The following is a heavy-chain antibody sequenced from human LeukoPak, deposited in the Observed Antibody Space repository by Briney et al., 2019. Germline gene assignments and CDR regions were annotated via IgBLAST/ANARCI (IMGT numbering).Heavy chain of an antibody. CDR3: ASSIVAGLFDY. V-gene: IGHV1-46*01. Sequence: ASVKVSCKASGYTLTSYYMHWVRQAPGQGLEWMGIINPSGGSTSYAQKFQGRVTMTRDTSTSTVYMELSSLRSEDTAVYYCASSIVAGLFDYWGQGTLVTVSS. D-gene: IGHD3-22*01. J-gene: IGHJ4*02. CDR1: GYTLTSYY. CDR2: INPSGGST.